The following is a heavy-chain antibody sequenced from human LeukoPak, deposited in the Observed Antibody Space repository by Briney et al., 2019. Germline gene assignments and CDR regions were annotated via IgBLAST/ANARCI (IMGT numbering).Heavy chain of an antibody. CDR2: INAENG. J-gene: IGHJ4*02. CDR3: ARGLGLRAPFDF. CDR1: GYTFTNYV. V-gene: IGHV1-3*01. Sequence: GASVKVSCKASGYTFTNYVVYWLRQAPGQRLEWVGWINAENGYSRKFEDRVTLARDTSASTSYFQLSSLTSEDTVVYYCARGLGLRAPFDFWGQGTLVTVSS.